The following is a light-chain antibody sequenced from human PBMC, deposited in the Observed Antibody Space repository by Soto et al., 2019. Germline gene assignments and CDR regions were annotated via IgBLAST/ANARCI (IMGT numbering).Light chain of an antibody. CDR1: SSDVGGYNF. CDR3: CSYAGSYTLWV. V-gene: IGLV2-11*01. J-gene: IGLJ3*02. Sequence: QSVLTQPRSVSGSPGQSVAISCTGTSSDVGGYNFVSWYQQHPGKAPKLIIYDVSKRPSGVPDRFSGPKSGNTASLTLSGLQAEDEADYYCCSYAGSYTLWVFGGGTKLTVL. CDR2: DVS.